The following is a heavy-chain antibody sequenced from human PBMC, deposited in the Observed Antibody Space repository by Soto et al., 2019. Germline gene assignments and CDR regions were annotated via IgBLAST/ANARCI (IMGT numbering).Heavy chain of an antibody. CDR1: GGSISSGGYY. V-gene: IGHV4-39*01. Sequence: SETLSLTCTVSGGSISSGGYYWGWIRQPPGKGLEWIGSIYYSGSTYYNPALKSRVTISVDTSKNQFSLKLSSVTAADTAVYYCGRGRFTMVRGERLDPWGQGTLVTVSS. CDR2: IYYSGST. D-gene: IGHD3-10*01. CDR3: GRGRFTMVRGERLDP. J-gene: IGHJ5*02.